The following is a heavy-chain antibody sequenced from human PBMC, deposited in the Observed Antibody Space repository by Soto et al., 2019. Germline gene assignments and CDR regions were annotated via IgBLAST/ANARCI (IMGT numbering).Heavy chain of an antibody. D-gene: IGHD3-10*01. Sequence: QVQLQESGPGLVKPSQTLSLTCTVSGGSISSGGYYWSWIRQHPGKGLEWIGYIYYSGSTYYNPSLMSRVTISVDTSKNQFSLKLSSGTAVDTAVYYCAREGWFGASKRDWFDPWGHGTLVTVSS. V-gene: IGHV4-31*03. CDR3: AREGWFGASKRDWFDP. CDR1: GGSISSGGYY. CDR2: IYYSGST. J-gene: IGHJ5*02.